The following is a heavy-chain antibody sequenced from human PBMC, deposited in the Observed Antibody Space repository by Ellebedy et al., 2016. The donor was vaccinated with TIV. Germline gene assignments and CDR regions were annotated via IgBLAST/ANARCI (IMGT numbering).Heavy chain of an antibody. CDR1: GGSVKTGSYY. V-gene: IGHV4-61*01. J-gene: IGHJ4*02. Sequence: SQTLSLTCAVSGGSVKTGSYYWIWIRQPPGKALDFIGYVYYGGRTNYNNYNPSLENRVSIALDTSKNQFSLNLSSVTAADTAVYYCARGRWELRFVDFDSWGQGTLVTVSS. D-gene: IGHD1-26*01. CDR3: ARGRWELRFVDFDS. CDR2: VYYGGRTNYN.